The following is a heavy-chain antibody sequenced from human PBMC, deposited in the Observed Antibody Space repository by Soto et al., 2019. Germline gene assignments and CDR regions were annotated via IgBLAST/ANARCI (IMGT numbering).Heavy chain of an antibody. CDR2: ISGSGGST. Sequence: GGSLRLSCAASGFTFSSYAMSWVRQAPGKGLEWVSAISGSGGSTYYADSVKGRFTISRDNSKNTLYLQMNSLRAEDTAVYYRAKHSRGSGWSSFDYWGQGTLVTVSS. CDR3: AKHSRGSGWSSFDY. CDR1: GFTFSSYA. D-gene: IGHD6-19*01. J-gene: IGHJ4*02. V-gene: IGHV3-23*01.